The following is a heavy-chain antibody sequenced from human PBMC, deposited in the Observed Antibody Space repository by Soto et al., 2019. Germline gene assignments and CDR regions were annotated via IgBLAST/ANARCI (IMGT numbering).Heavy chain of an antibody. CDR1: GYTFTSYA. CDR2: INAGNGNT. D-gene: IGHD5-18*01. J-gene: IGHJ4*02. V-gene: IGHV1-3*01. Sequence: GASVKVSCKASGYTFTSYAMHWVRQAPGQRLEWMGWINAGNGNTKYSQKFQGRVTITRDTSASTAYMELSSLRSEDTAVYYCARGKEGYSYGVASPQTLDYWGQGTLVTVSS. CDR3: ARGKEGYSYGVASPQTLDY.